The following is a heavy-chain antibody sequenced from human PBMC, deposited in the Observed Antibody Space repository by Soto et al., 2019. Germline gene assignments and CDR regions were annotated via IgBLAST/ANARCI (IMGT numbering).Heavy chain of an antibody. CDR1: GGSISSYY. CDR3: ARGLNYDSSGYYRTNYYYYGMDV. CDR2: IYYSGST. D-gene: IGHD3-22*01. V-gene: IGHV4-59*01. Sequence: SLTCTVSGGSISSYYWSWIRQPPGKGLEWIGYIYYSGSTNYNPSLKSRVTISVDTSKNQFSLKLSSVTAADTAVYYCARGLNYDSSGYYRTNYYYYGMDVWGKGTTVTVSS. J-gene: IGHJ6*04.